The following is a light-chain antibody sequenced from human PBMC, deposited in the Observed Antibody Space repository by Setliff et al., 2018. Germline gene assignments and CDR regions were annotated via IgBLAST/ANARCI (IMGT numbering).Light chain of an antibody. CDR2: GNA. CDR1: SSNIGAGYD. J-gene: IGLJ3*02. V-gene: IGLV1-40*01. CDR3: QSYDISLSVWV. Sequence: VLTQPPSVSGAPGQRVTISCTGSSSNIGAGYDVHWYQQLPGTAPKLLIFGNANRPSGVPDRFSGSKSGTSASLAITGLQTEDESDYYCQSYDISLSVWVFGGGTKVTVL.